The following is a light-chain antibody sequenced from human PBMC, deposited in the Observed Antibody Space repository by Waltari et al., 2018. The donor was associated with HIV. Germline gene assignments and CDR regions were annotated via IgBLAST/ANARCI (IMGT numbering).Light chain of an antibody. V-gene: IGKV1-39*01. CDR3: QQLSSFPLT. Sequence: DIQMTQSPSSLSASVGDRVSITCRARQAVANKVIWFQQKPGKAPKRLSYDASRLPSGVPSRFSGSGSGTDFTLSINDVQPDDFASYFCQQLSSFPLTFGPGTRVDVK. CDR2: DAS. CDR1: QAVANK. J-gene: IGKJ3*01.